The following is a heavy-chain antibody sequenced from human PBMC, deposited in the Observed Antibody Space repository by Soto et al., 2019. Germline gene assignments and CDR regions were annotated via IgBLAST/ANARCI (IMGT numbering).Heavy chain of an antibody. CDR2: MNPNSGNT. V-gene: IGHV1-8*01. CDR3: ATAYPSIAALTSSLPWPMDV. D-gene: IGHD6-6*01. J-gene: IGHJ6*02. Sequence: GASVKVSCKASGYTFTSYDINWVRQATGQGLEWMGWMNPNSGNTGYAQKFQGRVTMTRNTSISTAYMELSSLRSEDTAVYYCATAYPSIAALTSSLPWPMDVWGQGTTVTVSS. CDR1: GYTFTSYD.